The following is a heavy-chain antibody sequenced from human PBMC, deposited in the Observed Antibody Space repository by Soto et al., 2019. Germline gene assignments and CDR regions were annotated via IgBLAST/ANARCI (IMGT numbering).Heavy chain of an antibody. CDR3: AKDKVPYYDFWSGQRWFDP. CDR1: GFTFSIHG. D-gene: IGHD3-3*01. V-gene: IGHV3-30*18. Sequence: GGSLRLSCAASGFTFSIHGMHWVRQTPGKGLEWVAVISNDGNKKYYVESVEGRFSISRDNSKSIVYLQMNNVRIEDTAKYYCAKDKVPYYDFWSGQRWFDPWGQGTQVIVSS. J-gene: IGHJ5*02. CDR2: ISNDGNKK.